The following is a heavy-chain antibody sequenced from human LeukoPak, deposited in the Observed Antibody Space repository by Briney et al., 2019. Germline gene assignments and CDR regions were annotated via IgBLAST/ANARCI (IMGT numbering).Heavy chain of an antibody. CDR3: ARDVHEDILTGPTDY. CDR1: GYTFTSYY. CDR2: INPSGGST. J-gene: IGHJ4*02. V-gene: IGHV1-46*01. Sequence: ASVKVSCKASGYTFTSYYMHWERQAPGQGLEWMGIINPSGGSTSYAQKFQGRVTMTRDTSTSTVYMELSSLRSEDTAVYYCARDVHEDILTGPTDYWGQGTLVTVSS. D-gene: IGHD3-9*01.